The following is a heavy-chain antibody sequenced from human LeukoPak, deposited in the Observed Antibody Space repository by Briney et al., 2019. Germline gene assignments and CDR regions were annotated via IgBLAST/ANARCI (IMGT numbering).Heavy chain of an antibody. D-gene: IGHD3-10*01. CDR1: GYTLTELS. V-gene: IGHV1-24*01. Sequence: GASVKVSCKVSGYTLTELSMHWVRQAPGKGLEWMGGFDPEDGETIYAQKFQGRVTMTEDTSTDTAYMELSSLRSEDTAVYYCARDERAPLGVLWFGELYYGMDVWGQGTTVTVSS. CDR3: ARDERAPLGVLWFGELYYGMDV. J-gene: IGHJ6*02. CDR2: FDPEDGET.